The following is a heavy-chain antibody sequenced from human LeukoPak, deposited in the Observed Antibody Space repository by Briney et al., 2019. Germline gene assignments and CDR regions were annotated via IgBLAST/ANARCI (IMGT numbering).Heavy chain of an antibody. D-gene: IGHD1-20*01. CDR1: GGSISSSSYY. V-gene: IGHV4-39*07. CDR3: ARDKCNWNDAGAFDI. J-gene: IGHJ3*02. CDR2: IYYSGST. Sequence: SETLSLTCTVSGGSISSSSYYWGWIRQPPGKGLEWIGSIYYSGSTYYNPSLKSRVTISVDKSKNQFSLKLSSVTAADTAVYYCARDKCNWNDAGAFDIWGQGTMVTVSS.